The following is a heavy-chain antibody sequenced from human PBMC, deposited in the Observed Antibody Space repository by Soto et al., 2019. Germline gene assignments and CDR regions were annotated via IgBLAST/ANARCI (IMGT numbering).Heavy chain of an antibody. D-gene: IGHD5-12*01. CDR2: IYPGDSDT. CDR3: AATSVATIDYFDY. J-gene: IGHJ4*02. CDR1: GYSFTSYW. V-gene: IGHV5-51*01. Sequence: GESLKISCKGSGYSFTSYWIGWVRQMPGKGLEWMGIIYPGDSDTRYSPSFQGQVTISADKSISTAYLQWSSLKASDTAMYYCAATSVATIDYFDYWCQGTLVTVSS.